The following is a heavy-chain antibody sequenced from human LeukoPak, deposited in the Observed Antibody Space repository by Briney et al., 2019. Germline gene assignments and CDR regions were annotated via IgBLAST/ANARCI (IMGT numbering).Heavy chain of an antibody. CDR1: GFTFSDYY. D-gene: IGHD3-22*01. V-gene: IGHV3-11*01. CDR3: ARGTYYYDSSGYYFDY. CDR2: ISSSGSTI. Sequence: KTGGSLRLSCAASGFTFSDYYMSWIRQAPGKGLEWVSYISSSGSTIYYADSVKGRFTISRDNAKNSLYLQMNSLRAEDTAVYYCARGTYYYDSSGYYFDYWGQGTLVTVSS. J-gene: IGHJ4*02.